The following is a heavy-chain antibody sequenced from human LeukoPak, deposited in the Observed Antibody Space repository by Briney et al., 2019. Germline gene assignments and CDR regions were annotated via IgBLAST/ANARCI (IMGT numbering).Heavy chain of an antibody. CDR1: GYTFTSYG. Sequence: ASVKVSCKASGYTFTSYGISWVRQAPGQGLEWMGWMNPNSGNTGYAQKFQGRVTMTRNTSIRTAYMELSSLRSEDTAVYYCARDYYGMDVWGQGTTVTVSS. CDR2: MNPNSGNT. CDR3: ARDYYGMDV. V-gene: IGHV1-8*02. J-gene: IGHJ6*02.